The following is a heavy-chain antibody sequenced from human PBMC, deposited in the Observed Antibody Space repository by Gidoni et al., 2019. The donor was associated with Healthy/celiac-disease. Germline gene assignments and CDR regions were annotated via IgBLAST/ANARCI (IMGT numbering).Heavy chain of an antibody. CDR3: ARDSNPTYYYDSSGPEYFQH. V-gene: IGHV4-38-2*02. Sequence: QVQLQESGPGLVKPSATLSLTCTVSGDSISSGYYWGWIRQPPGKGLEWIGSIYHSGSTYYNPSLKSRVTISVDTSKTQFSLKLSSVTAADTAVYYCARDSNPTYYYDSSGPEYFQHWGQGTLVTVSS. D-gene: IGHD3-22*01. J-gene: IGHJ1*01. CDR2: IYHSGST. CDR1: GDSISSGYY.